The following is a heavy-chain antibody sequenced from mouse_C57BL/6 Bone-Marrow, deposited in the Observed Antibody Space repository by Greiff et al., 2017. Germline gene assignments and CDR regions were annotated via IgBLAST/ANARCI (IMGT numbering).Heavy chain of an antibody. Sequence: VQVVASGPELARPWASVKISCQAFYTFSRRVHFAIRDTNYWLQWVKQRPGQSLEWIGAIYPGNGDTSYNQKFQGNATLTEDKSSSTDYMQLSSLTSEDAAVYYCGLGAWLAYWGQGTLVTVSA. J-gene: IGHJ3*01. CDR2: GQSLEWIG. D-gene: IGHD4-1*01. V-gene: IGHV1-87*01. CDR3: SEDAAVYYCGLGAWLAY. CDR1: YTFSRRVH.